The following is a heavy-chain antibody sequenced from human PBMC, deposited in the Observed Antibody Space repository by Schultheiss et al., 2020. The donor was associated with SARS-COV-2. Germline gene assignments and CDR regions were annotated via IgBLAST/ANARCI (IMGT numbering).Heavy chain of an antibody. CDR3: ARVKSGYYYDSSGYYWGYYYYGMDV. V-gene: IGHV3-7*03. D-gene: IGHD3-22*01. CDR1: GFTFDDYG. Sequence: GGSLRLSCAASGFTFDDYGMSWVRQAPGKGLEWVANIKQDGSEKYYVDSVKGRFTISRDNAKNSLYLQMNSLRAEDTAVYYCARVKSGYYYDSSGYYWGYYYYGMDVWGQGTTVTVSS. J-gene: IGHJ6*02. CDR2: IKQDGSEK.